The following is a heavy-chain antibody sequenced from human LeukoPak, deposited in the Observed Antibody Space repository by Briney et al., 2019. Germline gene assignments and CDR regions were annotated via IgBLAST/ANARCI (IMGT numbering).Heavy chain of an antibody. CDR3: ARSGYYDSSGYYSDAFDI. J-gene: IGHJ3*02. D-gene: IGHD3-22*01. V-gene: IGHV3-48*01. CDR1: RFTFSNYG. CDR2: INSRSSTI. Sequence: GGSLRLSCAASRFTFSNYGVNWVRQAPGKGLEWVSYINSRSSTIYYADSVKGRFTISRDNSENTLYLQMNSLRAEDTAVYYCARSGYYDSSGYYSDAFDIWGQGTMVTVSS.